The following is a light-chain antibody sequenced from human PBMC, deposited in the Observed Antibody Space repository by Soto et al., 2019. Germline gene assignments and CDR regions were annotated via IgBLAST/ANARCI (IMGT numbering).Light chain of an antibody. V-gene: IGKV1-5*03. CDR1: QSISSW. J-gene: IGKJ4*01. Sequence: DIQVTQSPSTLSASVGDRVTITCRASQSISSWLAWYQQKPGKAPKLLIYKASSLESGVPSRFSGSGSGTEFTLTISSLQPDDFATYYCQQYNSYSATFGGGTKVDIK. CDR2: KAS. CDR3: QQYNSYSAT.